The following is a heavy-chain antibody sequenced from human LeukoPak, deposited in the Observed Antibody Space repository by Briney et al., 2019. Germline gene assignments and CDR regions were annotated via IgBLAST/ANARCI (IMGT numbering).Heavy chain of an antibody. Sequence: SVKVSCKASGGTFSSYAISWVRQAPGQGLEWMGGIIPIFGTANYAQKFQGRVTITADESTSTAYMELSSLRSEDTAVYYCTRVVVPAYYMDVWGKGTTVTVSS. CDR3: TRVVVPAYYMDV. D-gene: IGHD2-2*01. V-gene: IGHV1-69*13. CDR2: IIPIFGTA. CDR1: GGTFSSYA. J-gene: IGHJ6*03.